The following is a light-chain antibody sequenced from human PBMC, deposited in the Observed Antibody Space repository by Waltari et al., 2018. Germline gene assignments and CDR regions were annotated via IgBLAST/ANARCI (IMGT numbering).Light chain of an antibody. CDR1: SSDVGAYDY. Sequence: QSALSQPPSASGSPGQSVTISCTGSSSDVGAYDYVSWYQQRPGKAPKVLIYEVNKRPSGVPHRFSGSKSGATASLTVSWLQAEDEGDYYCASYAGSDTPYVFGTGTTVTV. CDR2: EVN. CDR3: ASYAGSDTPYV. J-gene: IGLJ1*01. V-gene: IGLV2-8*01.